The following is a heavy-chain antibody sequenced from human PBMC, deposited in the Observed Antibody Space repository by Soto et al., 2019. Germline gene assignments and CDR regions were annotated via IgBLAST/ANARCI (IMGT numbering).Heavy chain of an antibody. D-gene: IGHD3-3*01. CDR1: GFTFSSYS. CDR3: VRERGITILGPDLGGRFDGMDV. CDR2: ISSRSTTI. V-gene: IGHV3-48*02. J-gene: IGHJ6*02. Sequence: ESGGGLVQPGGSLRLSCAASGFTFSSYSMNWVRQAPGKGLEWVSYISSRSTTIYYADSVKGRFTISRDSAKNSLSLQMSSLRDEDTAVYYCVRERGITILGPDLGGRFDGMDVWGQGTTVTVSS.